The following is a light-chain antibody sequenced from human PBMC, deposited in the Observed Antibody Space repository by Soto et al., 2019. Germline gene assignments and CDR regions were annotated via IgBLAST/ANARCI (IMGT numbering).Light chain of an antibody. CDR1: SSNIGAGFH. CDR2: GNN. V-gene: IGLV1-40*01. J-gene: IGLJ2*01. CDR3: QSYDSSLSGVV. Sequence: QSVLTQPPSVSGAPGQWVTISCTGSSSNIGAGFHVHWYQHLPGATPKLLIYGNNNRPSGVPDRFSGSKSGTSASLAITGLQPEDEAEYYCQSYDSSLSGVVFGGGTKVTVL.